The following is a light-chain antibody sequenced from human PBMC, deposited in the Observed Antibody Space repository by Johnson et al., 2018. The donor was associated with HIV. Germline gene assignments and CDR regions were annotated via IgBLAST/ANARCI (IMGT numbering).Light chain of an antibody. V-gene: IGLV1-51*02. CDR2: KNN. CDR3: GTWDSSLSAYV. J-gene: IGLJ1*01. CDR1: SSNIGNNY. Sequence: QSMLTQPPSVSAAPGQKVTISCSGSSSNIGNNYVSWYQQLPGAAPKLLIYKNNERPSGIPDRFSGSKSGTSATLGITGLQTGDEADYYCGTWDSSLSAYVFGTGTKITVL.